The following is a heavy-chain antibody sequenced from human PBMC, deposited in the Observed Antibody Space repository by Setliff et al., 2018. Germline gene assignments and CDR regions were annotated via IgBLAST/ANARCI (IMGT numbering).Heavy chain of an antibody. D-gene: IGHD3-3*01. CDR3: ASHPRVTIFGVVAFDY. CDR1: GGSIRSSTHY. V-gene: IGHV4-39*01. Sequence: LSLTCTVSGGSIRSSTHYWGWIRQPPGKGLEWIGYIYSSGSTYYNPSLKSRVTISVDTSQNQFSLKLSSVTAADTAAYYCASHPRVTIFGVVAFDYWGQGILVTVSS. J-gene: IGHJ4*02. CDR2: IYSSGST.